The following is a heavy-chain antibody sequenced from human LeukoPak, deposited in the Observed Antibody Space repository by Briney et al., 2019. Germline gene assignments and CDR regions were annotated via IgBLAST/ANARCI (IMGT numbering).Heavy chain of an antibody. J-gene: IGHJ4*02. CDR1: GFTFSGSA. V-gene: IGHV3-73*01. D-gene: IGHD6-13*01. CDR3: ARTPPGIANAFYFDY. CDR2: IRSKAANCAT. Sequence: GGSLTLSCAPSGFTFSGSAMHWVRQASGKGLEWVGRIRSKAANCATAYAASVKGSFTISRDDSENTACLQMNSLKTEDTAVYYCARTPPGIANAFYFDYWGQGILVTVSS.